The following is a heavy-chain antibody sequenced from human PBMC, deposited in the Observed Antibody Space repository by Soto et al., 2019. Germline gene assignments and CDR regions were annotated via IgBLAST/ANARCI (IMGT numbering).Heavy chain of an antibody. CDR3: ARLYVVVPAAIEFFDY. CDR2: IYPGDSDT. CDR1: GYSFTSYW. Sequence: GESLKISCKGSGYSFTSYWIGWVRQMPGKGLEWMGIIYPGDSDTRYSPSFQGQVTISADKSISTAYLQWSSLKASDTDMYYCARLYVVVPAAIEFFDYWGQGTLVTVSS. J-gene: IGHJ4*02. V-gene: IGHV5-51*01. D-gene: IGHD2-2*01.